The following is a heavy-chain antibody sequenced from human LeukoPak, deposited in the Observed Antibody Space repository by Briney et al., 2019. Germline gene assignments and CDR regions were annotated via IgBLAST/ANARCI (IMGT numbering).Heavy chain of an antibody. CDR1: GFTFGTSA. D-gene: IGHD6-13*01. CDR3: ARDRNTGYSSSWYGNYYYYYYMDV. V-gene: IGHV3-33*08. CDR2: IWYDGSNK. Sequence: GGSLRLSCAASGFTFGTSAMSWVRQAPGKGLEWVAVIWYDGSNKYYADSVKGRFTISRDNSKNTLYLQMNSLRAEDTAVYYCARDRNTGYSSSWYGNYYYYYYMDVWGKGTTVTVSS. J-gene: IGHJ6*03.